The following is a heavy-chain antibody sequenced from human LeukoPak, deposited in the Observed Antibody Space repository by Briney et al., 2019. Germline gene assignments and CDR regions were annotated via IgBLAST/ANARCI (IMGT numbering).Heavy chain of an antibody. CDR2: ISSSSSTI. Sequence: GGSLRLSCAASGFTFSSYSMNWVRQAPGKGLEWVSYISSSSSTIYYADSVKGRFTISRDNSKNTLYLQMSSLRVEDTAVYYCARDPPGGTDMDDAFDMWGQGTMVSVSS. CDR1: GFTFSSYS. V-gene: IGHV3-48*01. D-gene: IGHD5-18*01. J-gene: IGHJ3*02. CDR3: ARDPPGGTDMDDAFDM.